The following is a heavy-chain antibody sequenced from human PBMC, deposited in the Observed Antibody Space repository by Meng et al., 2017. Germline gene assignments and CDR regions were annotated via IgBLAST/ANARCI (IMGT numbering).Heavy chain of an antibody. Sequence: EVQLGGAGGGLVQPGGSLRLSCAASGFTVSSNYMSWVRQAPGKGLEWVSVIYSGGSTYYADSVKGRFTISRDNSKNTLYLQMNSLRAEDTAVYYCASELPGGPNYWYFDLWGRGTLVTVSS. D-gene: IGHD3-10*01. CDR1: GFTVSSNY. V-gene: IGHV3-66*02. J-gene: IGHJ2*01. CDR2: IYSGGST. CDR3: ASELPGGPNYWYFDL.